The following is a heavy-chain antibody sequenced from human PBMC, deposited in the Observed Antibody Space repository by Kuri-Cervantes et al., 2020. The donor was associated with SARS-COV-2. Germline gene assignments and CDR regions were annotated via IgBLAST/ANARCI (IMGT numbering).Heavy chain of an antibody. CDR3: ARDALAVAGTLVD. D-gene: IGHD6-19*01. V-gene: IGHV1-18*01. CDR2: TSAYNGNT. CDR1: GGTFSSYA. J-gene: IGHJ4*02. Sequence: ASVKVSCKESGGTFSSYAISWVRQAPGQGLEWMGWTSAYNGNTNYAQKLQGRVTMTTDTSTSTAYMELRSLRSDDTAVYYCARDALAVAGTLVDWGQGTLVTVSS.